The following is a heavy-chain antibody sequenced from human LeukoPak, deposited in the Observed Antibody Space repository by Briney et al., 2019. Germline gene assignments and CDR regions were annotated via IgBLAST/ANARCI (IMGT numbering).Heavy chain of an antibody. CDR1: GFIFSNYE. V-gene: IGHV3-48*03. Sequence: PGGSLRLSCEASGFIFSNYEMNWVRQAPGKGLEWVSYISTSGSTIYYADSVKGRFTISRGNAKNSLYLQMNSLRAEDTAVYYCARDYGGSSPFDYWGQGTLVSVSS. J-gene: IGHJ4*02. D-gene: IGHD4-23*01. CDR3: ARDYGGSSPFDY. CDR2: ISTSGSTI.